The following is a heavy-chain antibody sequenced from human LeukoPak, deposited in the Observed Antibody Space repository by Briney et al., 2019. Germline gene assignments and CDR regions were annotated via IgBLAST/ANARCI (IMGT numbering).Heavy chain of an antibody. D-gene: IGHD3-22*01. CDR3: ARVPTYYYDSSGRGVDY. J-gene: IGHJ4*02. CDR2: IYYSGST. Sequence: SQTLSLTYTISGGSISSGGYYWSWIRQHPGKGLGWIGYIYYSGSTYYNPSLKSRVTISVDTSKNQFSLKLSSVTAADTAVYYCARVPTYYYDSSGRGVDYWGQGTLVTVSS. V-gene: IGHV4-31*03. CDR1: GGSISSGGYY.